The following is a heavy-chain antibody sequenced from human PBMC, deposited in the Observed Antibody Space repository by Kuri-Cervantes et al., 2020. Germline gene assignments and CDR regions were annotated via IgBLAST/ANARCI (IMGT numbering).Heavy chain of an antibody. CDR2: ITSGSSYI. Sequence: GESLKISCAASGFTFSSYAMSWVRQAPGKGPEWVSFITSGSSYIYYADSVKGRFTVSRDNAKSSLYLQMNSLRAEDTAVYYCANAFSYGSATFTTVAFEVWGQGTRVTVSS. J-gene: IGHJ3*01. V-gene: IGHV3-21*03. CDR1: GFTFSSYA. D-gene: IGHD5-18*01. CDR3: ANAFSYGSATFTTVAFEV.